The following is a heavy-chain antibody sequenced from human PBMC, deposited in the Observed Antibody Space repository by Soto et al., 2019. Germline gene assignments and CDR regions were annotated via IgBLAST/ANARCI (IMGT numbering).Heavy chain of an antibody. V-gene: IGHV3-64*01. J-gene: IGHJ4*02. CDR1: GLTFSSYA. CDR2: IRSNGGST. D-gene: IGHD6-13*01. CDR3: ARAAHRTGYSSSWYEGGTDY. Sequence: GVSLSLSCPASGLTFSSYAMHWVRPPPGKGLEYDSAIRSNGGSTYYANSVKGRFTISRDNSKNTLYLQMGSLRAEDMAVYYCARAAHRTGYSSSWYEGGTDYWGQGTLVTVS.